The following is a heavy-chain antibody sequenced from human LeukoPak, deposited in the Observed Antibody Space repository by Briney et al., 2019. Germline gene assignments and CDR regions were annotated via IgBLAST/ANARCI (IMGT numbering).Heavy chain of an antibody. V-gene: IGHV3-30*01. CDR1: GFTFSSYA. D-gene: IGHD5-18*01. CDR3: ARDPVDTAALDFDY. J-gene: IGHJ4*02. CDR2: ISYDGSNK. Sequence: GGSLRLSCAASGFTFSSYAMHWVRQAPGKGLEWMAVISYDGSNKYYADSVKGRFTISRDNSKNTLYLQMNSLRAEDTAVYYCARDPVDTAALDFDYWGQGTLVTISS.